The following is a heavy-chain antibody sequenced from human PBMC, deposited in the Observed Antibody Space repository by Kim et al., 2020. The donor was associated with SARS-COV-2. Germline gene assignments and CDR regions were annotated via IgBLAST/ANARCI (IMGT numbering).Heavy chain of an antibody. D-gene: IGHD2-8*01. CDR3: AKVVFMYFYGAFDI. Sequence: GGSLRLSCAASGFTFSSYAMHWVRQAPGKGLEWVAVIWYDGSNKYYADSVKGRFTISRDNSKNTLYLQMNSLRAEDTAVYYCAKVVFMYFYGAFDIWGQGRMLTVSS. J-gene: IGHJ3*02. CDR1: GFTFSSYA. V-gene: IGHV3-33*06. CDR2: IWYDGSNK.